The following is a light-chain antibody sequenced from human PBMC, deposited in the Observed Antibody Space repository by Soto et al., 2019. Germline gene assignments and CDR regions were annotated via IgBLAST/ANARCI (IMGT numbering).Light chain of an antibody. V-gene: IGKV3-20*01. CDR3: QQYVSSHST. J-gene: IGKJ1*01. CDR2: DAS. CDR1: QRISSSY. Sequence: EIVLTQSPGTLSLSPGERATLSCRARQRISSSYLAWYQQKPGQAPRLLIYDASSRATGIPDRFSGSGSGTDFTLTISRLEPEDFAVYYCQQYVSSHSTFGQGTEVEIK.